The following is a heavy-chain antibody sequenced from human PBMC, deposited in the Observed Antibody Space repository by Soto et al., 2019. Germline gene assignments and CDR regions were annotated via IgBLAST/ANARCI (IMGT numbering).Heavy chain of an antibody. CDR2: IYPGESDT. V-gene: IGHV5-51*01. CDR1: GYSFTSYW. CDR3: ARLGSGLTIFGVVIPDDAFDI. J-gene: IGHJ3*02. D-gene: IGHD3-3*01. Sequence: PGESLKISCKGSGYSFTSYWIGWVRQMPGKGLEGMGIIYPGESDTRNNPSFQGQVTISADKSICTAYLQWSSLKASDTAMYYCARLGSGLTIFGVVIPDDAFDIWGQGTMVTVSS.